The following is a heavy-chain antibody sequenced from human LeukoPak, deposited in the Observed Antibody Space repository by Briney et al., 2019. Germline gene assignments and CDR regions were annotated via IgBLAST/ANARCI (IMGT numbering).Heavy chain of an antibody. J-gene: IGHJ3*02. CDR3: ARSLGGGSGSYPTTDAFDI. V-gene: IGHV1-18*01. D-gene: IGHD3-10*01. CDR1: GYTFTSYG. CDR2: ISAYNGNT. Sequence: GASVKVSCKASGYTFTSYGISWVRQAPGQGLEWMGWISAYNGNTNYAQKLQGRVTMTTDTSTSTAYMELRSLRSDDTAVYYCARSLGGGSGSYPTTDAFDIWGQGTMVTVSS.